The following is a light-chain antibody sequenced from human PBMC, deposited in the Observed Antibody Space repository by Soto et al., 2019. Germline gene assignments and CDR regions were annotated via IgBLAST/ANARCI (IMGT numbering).Light chain of an antibody. CDR3: QQYNSYSPLT. Sequence: EIVLTQSPGTLSLSPGERATLSCRASQSVSSSYLVWYQQKPGQAPRLLIYGASNRATGIPHRFSGSGSGTEFTLTISSLQPDDFATYYCQQYNSYSPLTFGGGTKVDIK. CDR1: QSVSSSY. V-gene: IGKV3-20*01. J-gene: IGKJ4*01. CDR2: GAS.